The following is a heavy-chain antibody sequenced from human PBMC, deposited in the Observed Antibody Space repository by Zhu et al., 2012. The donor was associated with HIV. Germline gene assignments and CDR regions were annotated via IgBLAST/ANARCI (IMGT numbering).Heavy chain of an antibody. CDR3: ARGGPIQYYYGSGSYYDWFDP. CDR2: INSDGSST. V-gene: IGHV3-74*01. D-gene: IGHD3-10*01. CDR1: GFTFSSYW. Sequence: EVQLVESGGGLVQPGGSLRLSCAASGFTFSSYWMHWVRQAPGKGLVWVSRINSDGSSTSYADSVKGRFTISRDNAKNALYLQMNSLRAEDTAVYYCARGGPIQYYYGSGSYYDWFDPGPGNPGHRLL. J-gene: IGHJ5*02.